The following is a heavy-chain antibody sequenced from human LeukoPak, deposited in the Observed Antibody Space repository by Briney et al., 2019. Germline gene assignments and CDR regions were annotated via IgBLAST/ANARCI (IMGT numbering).Heavy chain of an antibody. CDR1: GYTFTGYN. CDR3: ARKSGEVYYDFWSGYSLDY. Sequence: ASVKVSCKASGYTFTGYNMHWVRQAPGQGLEWMGWINPNSGGTNYAQKFQGRVTMTRDTSISTAYMELSRLRSDDTAVYYCARKSGEVYYDFWSGYSLDYWGQGTLVTVSS. V-gene: IGHV1-2*02. CDR2: INPNSGGT. J-gene: IGHJ4*02. D-gene: IGHD3-3*01.